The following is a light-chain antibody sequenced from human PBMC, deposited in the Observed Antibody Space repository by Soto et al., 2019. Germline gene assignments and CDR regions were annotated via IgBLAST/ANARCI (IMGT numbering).Light chain of an antibody. CDR1: SSNIGREY. CDR2: WDI. V-gene: IGLV1-47*01. CDR3: AAWDNSLSGVV. Sequence: QSVLTQAPSASGTPGQRVTISCSGSSSNIGREYVYWYQQFPGTAPKLLNQWDIQRPSGVPDRFSGSKSDTSASLVISGLRSEDEADYYCAAWDNSLSGVVFGGGTKLTVL. J-gene: IGLJ2*01.